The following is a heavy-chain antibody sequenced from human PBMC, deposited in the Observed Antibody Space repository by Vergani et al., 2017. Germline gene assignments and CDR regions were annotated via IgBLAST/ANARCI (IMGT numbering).Heavy chain of an antibody. D-gene: IGHD6-13*01. CDR1: GFTFSSYA. Sequence: EVQLLESGGGLVQPGGSLRLSCAASGFTFSSYAMSWVRQAPGKGLEWVSAISGSGGSTYYADSVKGRFTISRDNSNTTLYLQINSLRAEDTAVYYCAKDYPGRGSSSWFWFDPWGQGTLVTVSS. V-gene: IGHV3-23*01. CDR2: ISGSGGST. J-gene: IGHJ5*02. CDR3: AKDYPGRGSSSWFWFDP.